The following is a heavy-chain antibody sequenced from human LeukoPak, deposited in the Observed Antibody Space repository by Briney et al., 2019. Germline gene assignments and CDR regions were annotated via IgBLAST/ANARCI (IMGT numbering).Heavy chain of an antibody. CDR2: INAGNGNT. V-gene: IGHV1-3*01. CDR1: GYNFTSYA. Sequence: ASVKVSCKASGYNFTSYAMHWVRQAPGQRLEWMGWINAGNGNTKYSQKFQGRVTITRDTSASTAYMELSSLRSEDTAVYYCARASSGWRKTFDYWGQGTLDTVSS. J-gene: IGHJ4*02. CDR3: ARASSGWRKTFDY. D-gene: IGHD6-19*01.